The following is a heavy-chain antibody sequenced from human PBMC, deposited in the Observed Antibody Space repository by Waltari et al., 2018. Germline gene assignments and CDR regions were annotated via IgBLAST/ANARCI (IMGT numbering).Heavy chain of an antibody. J-gene: IGHJ6*03. CDR1: GGSFIGYY. Sequence: QVQLQQWGGGLLKPSETLSLPCAVYGGSFIGYYWIWIRQPPGKGLEWVGEINHSGKTNYNPSLKSRVTMSVDTAENQVSLKLNSVTAADTAVYFCARLVATRPDSFSIYHYYYMDVWGTGTTVTISS. CDR3: ARLVATRPDSFSIYHYYYMDV. V-gene: IGHV4-34*01. CDR2: INHSGKT. D-gene: IGHD6-6*01.